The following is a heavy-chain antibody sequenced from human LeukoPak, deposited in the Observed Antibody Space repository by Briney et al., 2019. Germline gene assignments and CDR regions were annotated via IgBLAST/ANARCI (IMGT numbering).Heavy chain of an antibody. Sequence: SVKVSGKASGFTYTSSAMQWVRQARGQRLEWIGWIVVGSGNTNYAQKFQERVTITRDMSTSTAYMELSSLRSEDTAVYYCAGAYYDYLWGSYRSNPLFDYWGQGTLVTVSS. J-gene: IGHJ4*02. CDR1: GFTYTSSA. CDR2: IVVGSGNT. CDR3: AGAYYDYLWGSYRSNPLFDY. D-gene: IGHD3-16*02. V-gene: IGHV1-58*02.